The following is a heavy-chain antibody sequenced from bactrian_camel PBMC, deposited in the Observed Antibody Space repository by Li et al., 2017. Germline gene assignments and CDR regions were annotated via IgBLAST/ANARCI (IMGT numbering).Heavy chain of an antibody. J-gene: IGHJ4*01. CDR1: GYSASTFC. CDR3: AAVSCLSIPPLRPLTQRQYNF. D-gene: IGHD2*01. V-gene: IGHV3S53*01. CDR2: IGRSGTT. Sequence: HVQLVESGGGSVQPGGSLRLSCAMSGYSASTFCMGWFRQAPGKEREAVAAIGRSGTTTYADSVKGRFTISRDNAKSTLYLQMSSLNAEDSAMYYCAAVSCLSIPPLRPLTQRQYNFWGQGTQVTVS.